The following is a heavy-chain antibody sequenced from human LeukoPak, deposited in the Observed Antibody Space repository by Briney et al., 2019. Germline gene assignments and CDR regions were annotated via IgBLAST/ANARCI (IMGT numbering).Heavy chain of an antibody. CDR3: ASGIRERGFDY. J-gene: IGHJ4*02. V-gene: IGHV3-21*01. D-gene: IGHD1-1*01. CDR1: GFPFSTSA. CDR2: ISPTGGPI. Sequence: GGALRLFCAASGFPFSTSAMNWVRPAPGKGPEWVSSISPTGGPIFYADSLRRRFTISRDNAKNSLYLQMNSQRAEDTALYFCASGIRERGFDYWGQGTLITVCS.